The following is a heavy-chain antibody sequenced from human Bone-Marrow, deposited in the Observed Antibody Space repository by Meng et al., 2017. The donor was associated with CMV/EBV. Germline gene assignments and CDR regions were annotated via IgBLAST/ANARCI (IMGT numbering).Heavy chain of an antibody. V-gene: IGHV4-38-2*02. Sequence: SETLSLTCTVSGFSITNGYYWGWIRQPPGKGLEWIGSMYHGGNTYYNPSLMSRVTISADTSKNQFSLKLSSVSAADTAVYYCARGLTMVRGITRFGPWGQGTLVTVSS. CDR3: ARGLTMVRGITRFGP. D-gene: IGHD3-10*01. J-gene: IGHJ5*02. CDR1: GFSITNGYY. CDR2: MYHGGNT.